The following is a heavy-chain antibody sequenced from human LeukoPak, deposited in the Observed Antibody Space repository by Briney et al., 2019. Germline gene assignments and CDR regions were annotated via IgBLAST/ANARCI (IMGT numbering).Heavy chain of an antibody. D-gene: IGHD3-22*01. Sequence: GESLKISCKGSGYSFTCYWIGWVRQMPGKGLEWMGIIYPGDSDTRYSPSFQGQVTISADKSISTAYLQWSSLKASDTAMYYCARRVATYYYDSSGYVDPWGQGTLVTVSS. V-gene: IGHV5-51*01. J-gene: IGHJ5*02. CDR2: IYPGDSDT. CDR1: GYSFTCYW. CDR3: ARRVATYYYDSSGYVDP.